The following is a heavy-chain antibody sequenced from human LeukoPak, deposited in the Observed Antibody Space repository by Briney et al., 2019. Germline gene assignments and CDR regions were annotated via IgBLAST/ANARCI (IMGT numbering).Heavy chain of an antibody. D-gene: IGHD7-27*01. V-gene: IGHV3-11*04. J-gene: IGHJ4*02. CDR3: ARGHWGLDS. CDR2: ISHTGTTM. Sequence: PGGSLRLSCAASGFTFSDHYMSWIRQAPGKGLERVSYISHTGTTMYYADSVKGRFTLSRDNARNSLYLQMNSLRAEDTAVYYCARGHWGLDSWGQGTLVSVSS. CDR1: GFTFSDHY.